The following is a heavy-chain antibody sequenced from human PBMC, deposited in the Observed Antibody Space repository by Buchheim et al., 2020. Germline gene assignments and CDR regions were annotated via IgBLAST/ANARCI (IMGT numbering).Heavy chain of an antibody. V-gene: IGHV4-39*01. CDR1: GGSISRSNYY. D-gene: IGHD3-10*01. CDR2: IFYSGRT. J-gene: IGHJ4*02. Sequence: QLQLQESGPGLVKPSETLSLTCTVSGGSISRSNYYWGWIRQPPGKGLEWIGSIFYSGRTYYNSSLKSRVSISVDTSKNQLSLRLSSVNAADTAVYYCATRGLSGRASGNDYWGQGT. CDR3: ATRGLSGRASGNDY.